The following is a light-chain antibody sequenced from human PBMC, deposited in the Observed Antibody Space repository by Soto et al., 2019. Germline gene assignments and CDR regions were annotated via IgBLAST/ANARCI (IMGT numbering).Light chain of an antibody. CDR1: QSSSSW. CDR3: QQCGSSSPWT. J-gene: IGKJ1*01. V-gene: IGKV1-5*03. CDR2: KAS. Sequence: DIQMTQSPSTLSASVGDRVTITCRASQSSSSWLAWYQQKPGRAPKRLIYKASSLETGVPSRFSGSGSGTEFTLIISSLQPDDFASYYCQQCGSSSPWTFGQGTQVEIK.